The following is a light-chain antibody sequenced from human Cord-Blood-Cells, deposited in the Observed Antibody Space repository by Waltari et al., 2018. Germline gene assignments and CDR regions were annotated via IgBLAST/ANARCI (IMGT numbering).Light chain of an antibody. Sequence: QSVLTQPPSASGTPGQRAPTPRSGSSSNIGSNYVYWYQQPPGTAPKLLIYRNKQRPSGVPDRFSGSKSGTSASLAISGLRSEDEADYYCAAWDDSLSGWVFGGGTKLTVL. J-gene: IGLJ3*02. CDR1: SSNIGSNY. V-gene: IGLV1-47*01. CDR3: AAWDDSLSGWV. CDR2: RNK.